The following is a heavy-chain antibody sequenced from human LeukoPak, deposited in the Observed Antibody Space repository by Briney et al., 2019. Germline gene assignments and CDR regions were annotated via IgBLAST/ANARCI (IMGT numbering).Heavy chain of an antibody. Sequence: SETLSLTCTVSDDSITMYYWTWIRQPPGKGLEWIGYVDHTGSTKFNPSLNGRVSISRDTSNNFFSLRLRSVTAADTAVYFCARRAYSAAYWKHFDYWGQGTLVTVSS. V-gene: IGHV4-59*01. J-gene: IGHJ4*02. CDR2: VDHTGST. CDR1: DDSITMYY. D-gene: IGHD1-1*01. CDR3: ARRAYSAAYWKHFDY.